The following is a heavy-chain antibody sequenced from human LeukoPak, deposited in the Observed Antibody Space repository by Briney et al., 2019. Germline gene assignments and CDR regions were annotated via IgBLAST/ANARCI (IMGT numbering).Heavy chain of an antibody. Sequence: PGGSLRLFCAASGFTFSSYTMNWVRQAPGKGLEWVSPISSSSSYIYYADSVKGRFTISRDNAKNSLYLQMNSLRAEDTAVYYCARDTYDILTGYYKWAFDIWGQGTMVTVSS. J-gene: IGHJ3*02. CDR1: GFTFSSYT. D-gene: IGHD3-9*01. CDR3: ARDTYDILTGYYKWAFDI. V-gene: IGHV3-21*06. CDR2: ISSSSSYI.